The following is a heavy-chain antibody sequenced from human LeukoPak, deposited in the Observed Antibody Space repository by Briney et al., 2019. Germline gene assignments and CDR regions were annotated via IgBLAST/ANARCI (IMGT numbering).Heavy chain of an antibody. Sequence: SETLSLTCTVSGGSISSYYWSWIRQPPGKGLEWIGHIYYSGSTNYNPSLKSRVTISVDTSKNQFSLKLSAVTAADTAVYFCASVRRGFGESSKYYSYYYMDVWGNGTTVTISS. CDR3: ASVRRGFGESSKYYSYYYMDV. CDR2: IYYSGST. D-gene: IGHD3-10*01. J-gene: IGHJ6*03. V-gene: IGHV4-59*08. CDR1: GGSISSYY.